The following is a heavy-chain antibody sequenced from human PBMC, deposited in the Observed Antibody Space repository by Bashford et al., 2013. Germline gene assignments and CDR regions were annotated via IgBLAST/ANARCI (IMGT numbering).Heavy chain of an antibody. CDR1: GDSIKNFY. Sequence: SETLSLTCTVSGDSIKNFYWSWIRQPAGKGLEWIGRIFSSGSTDYSPSLQSRVTMSVDTSKNQFSLKLSSVTAADTAVYYCARGGNYDSSGYRTALDYWGQGTLVTVSS. J-gene: IGHJ4*02. V-gene: IGHV4-4*07. CDR3: ARGGNYDSSGYRTALDY. D-gene: IGHD3-22*01. CDR2: IFSSGST.